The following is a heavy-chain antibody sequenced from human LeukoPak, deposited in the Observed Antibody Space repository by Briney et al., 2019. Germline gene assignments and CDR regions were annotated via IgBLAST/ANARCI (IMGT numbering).Heavy chain of an antibody. CDR1: GGSISSYY. CDR2: IYYSGST. CDR3: ARDPGPDYYDSSGYYSLNAFDI. Sequence: KPSETLSLTCTVSGGSISSYYWSWVRQPPGKGLEWVGYIYYSGSTNYNPSLKSRVTISVDTSKNQFSLKLSSVTAADTAVYYCARDPGPDYYDSSGYYSLNAFDIGGQGTMVTVSS. D-gene: IGHD3-22*01. V-gene: IGHV4-59*01. J-gene: IGHJ3*02.